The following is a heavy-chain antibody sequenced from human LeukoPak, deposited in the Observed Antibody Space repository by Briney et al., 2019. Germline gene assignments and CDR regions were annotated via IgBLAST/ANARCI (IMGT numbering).Heavy chain of an antibody. D-gene: IGHD3-3*01. CDR3: ARQGSLRGY. V-gene: IGHV4-39*01. Sequence: GSLRLSCAASGFTFSSYTFSTYAMSWVRQAPGKGLEWIGSIYYSGSTYYNPSLKSRVTISVDTSKNQFSLKLSSVTAADTAVYYCARQGSLRGYWGQGTLVTVSS. J-gene: IGHJ4*02. CDR2: IYYSGST. CDR1: GFTFSSYTFSTYA.